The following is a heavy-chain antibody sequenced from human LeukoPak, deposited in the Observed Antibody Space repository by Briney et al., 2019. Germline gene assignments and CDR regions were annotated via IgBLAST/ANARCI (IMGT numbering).Heavy chain of an antibody. V-gene: IGHV1-18*01. D-gene: IGHD3-3*01. J-gene: IGHJ5*02. CDR1: GYTFTSYG. CDR2: ISAYNGNT. CDR3: ARDVVTIFGVVLRNWFDP. Sequence: GASVKVSCKASGYTFTSYGISWVRQAPGQGLEWMGWISAYNGNTNYAQKLQGRVTMTTDTSTSTAYMELRSLRSDDTAVYYCARDVVTIFGVVLRNWFDPWGQGTLVTVSS.